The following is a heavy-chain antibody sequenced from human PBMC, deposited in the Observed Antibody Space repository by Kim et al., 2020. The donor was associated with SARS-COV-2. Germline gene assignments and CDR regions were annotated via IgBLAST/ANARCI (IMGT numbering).Heavy chain of an antibody. J-gene: IGHJ3*02. D-gene: IGHD3-3*01. CDR2: IYYSGST. CDR1: GGSISSGAYY. CDR3: ARAQGRTIFGVVVIVNAFDI. V-gene: IGHV4-31*03. Sequence: SGTLSLTCTVSGGSISSGAYYWSWIRQHPGKGLEWIGYIYYSGSTYYNPSLKSRVTISVDTSKNQFSLKLSSVTAADTAVYYCARAQGRTIFGVVVIVNAFDIWGQGTMVTVSS.